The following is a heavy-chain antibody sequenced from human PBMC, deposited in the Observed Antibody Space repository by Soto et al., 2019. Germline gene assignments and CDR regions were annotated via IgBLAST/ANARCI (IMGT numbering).Heavy chain of an antibody. CDR2: IYYSGTT. V-gene: IGHV4-31*03. Sequence: QVQLQESGPGLVKPSQTLSLTCTVSGGSISSGGYYWSWIRQHPGKGLEWIGYIYYSGTTYYNPSLKSRVAISVDTSKNHFSLNLSSVSAADTAVYYCARHYGDRPGYFDYWGQGTLVTVSS. CDR3: ARHYGDRPGYFDY. CDR1: GGSISSGGYY. J-gene: IGHJ4*02. D-gene: IGHD4-17*01.